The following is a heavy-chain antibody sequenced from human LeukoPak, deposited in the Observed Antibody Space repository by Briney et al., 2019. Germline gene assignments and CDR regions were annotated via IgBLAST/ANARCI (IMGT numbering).Heavy chain of an antibody. J-gene: IGHJ6*02. CDR1: GFTFSDHY. D-gene: IGHD3-10*01. Sequence: PGGSLRLSCAASGFTFSDHYMDWVRQAPGKGLEWVGRIRNKANIYTTEYAASVKGRFTISRDDSKNSLYLQMNSLKTEDTAVYYCAREIFHGSGSPRMDVWGQGTTVTVSS. V-gene: IGHV3-72*01. CDR2: IRNKANIYTT. CDR3: AREIFHGSGSPRMDV.